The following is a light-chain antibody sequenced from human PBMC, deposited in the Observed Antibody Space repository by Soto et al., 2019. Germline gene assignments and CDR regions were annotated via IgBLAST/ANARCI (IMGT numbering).Light chain of an antibody. CDR1: QSVSSSY. CDR3: HAYGSSRGTYT. Sequence: EIVLTQSPGTLSLSPGERATLSCRASQSVSSSYLAWYQQKPGQGPRLLIYGASSRATGIPDRFSGSGSGTDFIITISRLEPVDFAVSYWHAYGSSRGTYTFGRGTKLEIK. J-gene: IGKJ2*01. CDR2: GAS. V-gene: IGKV3-20*01.